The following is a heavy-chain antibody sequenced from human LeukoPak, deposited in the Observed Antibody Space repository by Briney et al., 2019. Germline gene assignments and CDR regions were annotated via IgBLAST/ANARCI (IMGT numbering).Heavy chain of an antibody. CDR1: GFTFSSFG. V-gene: IGHV3-23*01. Sequence: GGSLRLSCAASGFTFSSFGTSWVRQAPGEGLEWVSAISGGGVSTYYAASVKGRFAISRDNSKNTFYLQMNSLRAEDTAVYYCAKDGSGERGYFDYWGQGTLVTVSP. D-gene: IGHD7-27*01. CDR3: AKDGSGERGYFDY. J-gene: IGHJ4*02. CDR2: ISGGGVST.